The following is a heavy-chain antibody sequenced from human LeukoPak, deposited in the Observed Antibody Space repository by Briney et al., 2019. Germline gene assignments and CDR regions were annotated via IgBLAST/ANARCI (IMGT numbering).Heavy chain of an antibody. Sequence: PGGSLRLSCAASGFTFSSYGMHWVRQAPGKGLEWVAFIRYDGSNKYYADSVKGRFTISRDNSKNTLYLQMNSLRAEDTAVYYCARDVVRLSNELGWFDPWGQGTLVTVSS. CDR3: ARDVVRLSNELGWFDP. CDR2: IRYDGSNK. J-gene: IGHJ5*02. D-gene: IGHD2-21*01. V-gene: IGHV3-30*02. CDR1: GFTFSSYG.